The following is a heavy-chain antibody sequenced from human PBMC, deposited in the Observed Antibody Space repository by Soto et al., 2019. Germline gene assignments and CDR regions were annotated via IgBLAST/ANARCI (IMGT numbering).Heavy chain of an antibody. CDR2: IYYSGST. CDR1: GGSISSSSYY. D-gene: IGHD2-2*01. Sequence: LSLTCTVSGGSISSSSYYWGWIRQPPGKGLEWIGSIYYSGSTYYNPSLKSRVTISVDTSKNQFSLKLSSVTAADTAVYYCARQRGYCSSTSCPAHFYYYHGMDVWGQGTTVTVSS. J-gene: IGHJ6*02. V-gene: IGHV4-39*01. CDR3: ARQRGYCSSTSCPAHFYYYHGMDV.